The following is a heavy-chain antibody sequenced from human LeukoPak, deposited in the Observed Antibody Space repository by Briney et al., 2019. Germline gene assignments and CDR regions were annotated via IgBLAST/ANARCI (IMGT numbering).Heavy chain of an antibody. CDR1: GGSISSYY. V-gene: IGHV4-59*01. D-gene: IGHD6-13*01. J-gene: IGHJ6*02. CDR2: IYYSGST. CDR3: ARFPKMYSSSYNYYYGMDV. Sequence: SETLSLTCTVSGGSISSYYWSWIRQPPGKGLEWIGYIYYSGSTNYNPSLKSRVTISVDTSKNQFSLKLSSVTAADTAVYYCARFPKMYSSSYNYYYGMDVWGQGTTVTVSS.